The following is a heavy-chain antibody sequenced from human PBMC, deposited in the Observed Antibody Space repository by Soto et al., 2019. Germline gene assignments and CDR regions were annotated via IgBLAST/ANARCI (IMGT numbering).Heavy chain of an antibody. V-gene: IGHV3-23*01. J-gene: IGHJ4*02. CDR3: TKMGTSIWYMNYFDY. Sequence: DVQLLESGGGLVQPGGSLRFSCAAPGINFLTYAMAWVRQAPGKGLEWVSGISSSGITYYADSVKGRFTISRDISNSTLFFQMNSLRVEDTAVYYCTKMGTSIWYMNYFDYWGRGSLVIVSS. CDR1: GINFLTYA. CDR2: ISSSGIT. D-gene: IGHD3-3*02.